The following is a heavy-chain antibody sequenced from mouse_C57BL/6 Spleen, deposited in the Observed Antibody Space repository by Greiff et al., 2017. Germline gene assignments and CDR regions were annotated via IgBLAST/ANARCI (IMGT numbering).Heavy chain of an antibody. CDR3: ARDRRDSSGYAMDY. J-gene: IGHJ4*01. D-gene: IGHD3-2*02. Sequence: EVQGVESGGGLVKPGGSLKLSCAASGFTFSSYAMSWVRQTPEKRLEWVATISDGGSYTYYPDNVKGRFTISRDNAKNNLYLQRSQLKSEDTAMYYCARDRRDSSGYAMDYWGQGTSVTVSS. CDR2: ISDGGSYT. V-gene: IGHV5-4*01. CDR1: GFTFSSYA.